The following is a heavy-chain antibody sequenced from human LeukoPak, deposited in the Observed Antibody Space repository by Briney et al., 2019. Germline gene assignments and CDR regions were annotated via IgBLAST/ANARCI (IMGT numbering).Heavy chain of an antibody. D-gene: IGHD2-2*01. CDR3: ARAGGYCSSTSCYLTAFDI. J-gene: IGHJ3*02. CDR1: GFTFSSYS. CDR2: ISSSSSYI. Sequence: GGSLRLSCAASGFTFSSYSMNWVRQAPGKGLEWVSSISSSSSYIYYADSVKGRFTISRDNAKNSLYLQMNSLRAEDTAVYYCARAGGYCSSTSCYLTAFDIWSQGTMVTVSS. V-gene: IGHV3-21*01.